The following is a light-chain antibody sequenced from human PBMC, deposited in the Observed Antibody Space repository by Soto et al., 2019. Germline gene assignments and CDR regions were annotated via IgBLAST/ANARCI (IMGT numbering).Light chain of an antibody. Sequence: QSALTQPPSASGSPGQSVTISCTGTSSDVGGYNYVSWYQQHPGKAPKLMISEVSKRTSGVPDRFSGSKSGNTASLTVSGIQAEDEADYYCSAFAGNNNLVFGGGTQLTVL. CDR3: SAFAGNNNLV. J-gene: IGLJ2*01. CDR2: EVS. CDR1: SSDVGGYNY. V-gene: IGLV2-8*01.